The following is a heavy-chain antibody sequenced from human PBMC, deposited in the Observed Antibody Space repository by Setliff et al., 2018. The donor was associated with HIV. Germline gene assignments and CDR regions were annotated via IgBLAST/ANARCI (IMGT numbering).Heavy chain of an antibody. J-gene: IGHJ4*02. V-gene: IGHV3-30*01. CDR1: GFTFSSYA. CDR3: VRGPQFRPH. CDR2: ISYDGSNK. Sequence: GGSLRLSCAAFGFTFSSYAMHGVRQAPGKGLAWVAVISYDGSNKYYADSVKGRFTISRDNSKNTLYLQMNSLRAEDTAVYYCVRGPQFRPHWGQGTLVTVSS.